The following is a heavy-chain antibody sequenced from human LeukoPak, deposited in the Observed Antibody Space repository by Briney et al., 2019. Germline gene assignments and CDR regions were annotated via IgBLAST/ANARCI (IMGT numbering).Heavy chain of an antibody. CDR1: GFTFSRYW. J-gene: IGHJ4*02. V-gene: IGHV3-74*01. CDR3: VSRNYGSSPFDY. CDR2: ISSDGSNT. Sequence: GGSLRLSCAASGFTFSRYWMHWVRQAPGKGLAWVSRISSDGSNTNYADSVKGRFTISGDNAKNTLYLQMDSLTAEDTAVYYCVSRNYGSSPFDYWGQGTLVTVSS. D-gene: IGHD4-17*01.